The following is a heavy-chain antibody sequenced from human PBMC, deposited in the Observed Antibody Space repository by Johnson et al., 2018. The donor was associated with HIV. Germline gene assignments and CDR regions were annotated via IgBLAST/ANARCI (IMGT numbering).Heavy chain of an antibody. J-gene: IGHJ3*02. CDR3: ARPSLKDGYNYGGGFDI. D-gene: IGHD5-24*01. V-gene: IGHV3-7*05. CDR1: GFSFSSYW. Sequence: EVLLVESGGGLAQPGGSLRLSCAASGFSFSSYWMTWVRQAPGKGLEWVANINQDGRDRYYVASVQGRFTNSRDNAQNSLYLQMNSLRGEDTAVYYCARPSLKDGYNYGGGFDIWGQGTMVTVSS. CDR2: INQDGRDR.